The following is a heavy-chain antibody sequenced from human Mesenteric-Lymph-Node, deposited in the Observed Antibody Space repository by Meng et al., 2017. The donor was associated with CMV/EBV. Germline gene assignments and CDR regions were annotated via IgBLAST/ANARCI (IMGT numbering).Heavy chain of an antibody. CDR1: GYSITSNYY. CDR3: ARNPRTNGVFHFDY. J-gene: IGHJ4*02. Sequence: SETLSLTCSVSGYSITSNYYWAWIRQPPGEGLEWIASMYHNLATYYNPSLKSRVTISLDTSKNQFSLKLTSVTAADTAVYYCARNPRTNGVFHFDYWGQGMLVTVSS. V-gene: IGHV4-38-2*01. D-gene: IGHD2-8*01. CDR2: MYHNLAT.